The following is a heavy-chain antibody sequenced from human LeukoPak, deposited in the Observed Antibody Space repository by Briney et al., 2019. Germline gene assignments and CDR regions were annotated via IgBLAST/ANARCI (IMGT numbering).Heavy chain of an antibody. V-gene: IGHV3-30*18. CDR1: GFTFSSYG. CDR3: AKDPGLGFWRGYYRGSGWFDP. CDR2: ISYDGSNK. Sequence: GRSLRLSCAASGFTFSSYGMHWVRQAPGKGLEWVAVISYDGSNKYYADSVKGRFTISRDNPKNTLYLQMNSLRAEDTAVYYCAKDPGLGFWRGYYRGSGWFDPWGQGTLVTVSS. D-gene: IGHD3-3*01. J-gene: IGHJ5*02.